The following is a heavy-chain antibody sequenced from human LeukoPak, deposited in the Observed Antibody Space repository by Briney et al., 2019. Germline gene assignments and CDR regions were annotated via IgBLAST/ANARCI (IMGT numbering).Heavy chain of an antibody. J-gene: IGHJ4*02. CDR3: ARWGDSEAYGSGSYDKYYFDY. Sequence: SETLSLTCTVSGGSISSSSYHWGWIRQPPGKGLEWIGSIYYSGSTYYNPSLKSRVTISVDTSKNQFSLKLSSVTAADTAVYYCARWGDSEAYGSGSYDKYYFDYWGQGTLVTVSS. CDR2: IYYSGST. D-gene: IGHD3-10*01. CDR1: GGSISSSSYH. V-gene: IGHV4-39*01.